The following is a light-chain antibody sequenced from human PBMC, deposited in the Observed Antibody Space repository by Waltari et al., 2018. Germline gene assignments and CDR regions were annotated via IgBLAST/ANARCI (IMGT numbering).Light chain of an antibody. J-gene: IGLJ1*01. CDR1: SSAAGSYDY. V-gene: IGLV2-11*01. Sequence: SALTQPRPVSGSPGQSVTISCTGTSSAAGSYDYVSWYQQHPGKAPKVMIYDVNKRPSGVPDRFSGSKSGNTASLTISGLQAEDEAEYYCCSYGGSYYVLGTGTEVTVL. CDR3: CSYGGSYYV. CDR2: DVN.